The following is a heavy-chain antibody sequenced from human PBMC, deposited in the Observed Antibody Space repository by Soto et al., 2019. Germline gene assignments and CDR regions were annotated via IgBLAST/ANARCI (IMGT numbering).Heavy chain of an antibody. CDR2: IIPMFGTA. J-gene: IGHJ4*02. Sequence: QVQLVQSGAEVKKPESSVKVSCKAPGGTFSTYAISWVRQAPGQGLEWMGGIIPMFGTANYAQWFQDRVTITADESTNTVYMELSSLSSEDTAVYFCASGIQLWLRRINNGYSGWGQGTLVTVSS. CDR3: ASGIQLWLRRINNGYSG. V-gene: IGHV1-69*12. CDR1: GGTFSTYA. D-gene: IGHD5-18*01.